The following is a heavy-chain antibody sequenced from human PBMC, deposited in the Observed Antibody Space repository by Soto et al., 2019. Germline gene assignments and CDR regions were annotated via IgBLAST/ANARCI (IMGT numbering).Heavy chain of an antibody. CDR1: GFTFDDYA. CDR3: GKRGGSEWRGGGDPFDY. D-gene: IGHD3-16*02. Sequence: EVQLVESGGGLVQPGRSLRLSCAASGFTFDDYAMHWVRQAPGKGLEWVSGISWNSGSIGYADSVKGRFTISRDNAKNVGYLKRTGLRAEGAVLYYGGKRGGSEWRGGGDPFDYWGQGTLVTVSS. J-gene: IGHJ4*02. CDR2: ISWNSGSI. V-gene: IGHV3-9*01.